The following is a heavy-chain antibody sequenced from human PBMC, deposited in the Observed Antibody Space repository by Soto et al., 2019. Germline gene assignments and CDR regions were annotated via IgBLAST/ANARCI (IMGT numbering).Heavy chain of an antibody. CDR2: ITSSGTTV. D-gene: IGHD6-13*01. CDR3: ARGSSNWAYYFDF. V-gene: IGHV3-48*02. Sequence: EVHLVESGGGLVQPGGSLRLSCAASGFTFSSYSLNWVCQAPGKGLEWVSYITSSGTTVYYADSVRGRFTISRDNAKNSLYLQMNSLKDDYTTVYYCARGSSNWAYYFDFWGQGTLVTVSS. CDR1: GFTFSSYS. J-gene: IGHJ4*02.